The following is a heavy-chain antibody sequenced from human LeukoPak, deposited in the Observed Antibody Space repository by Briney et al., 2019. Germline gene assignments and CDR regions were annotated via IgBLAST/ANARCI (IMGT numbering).Heavy chain of an antibody. J-gene: IGHJ4*02. V-gene: IGHV1-2*02. Sequence: GASVKVSFKASGYTFTGYYMHWVRQAPGQGLEWMGWINPNSGGTNYAQKFQGRVTMTRDTSISTAYMELSRLRSDDTAVYYCARDDERGYSGYDFSGGYWGQGTLVTVSS. D-gene: IGHD5-12*01. CDR3: ARDDERGYSGYDFSGGY. CDR2: INPNSGGT. CDR1: GYTFTGYY.